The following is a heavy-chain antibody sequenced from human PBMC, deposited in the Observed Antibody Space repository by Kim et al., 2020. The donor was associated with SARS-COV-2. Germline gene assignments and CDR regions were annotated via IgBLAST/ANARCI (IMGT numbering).Heavy chain of an antibody. CDR2: IGYDANNK. Sequence: GGSLRLSCAASGFTLGTYVIHWVRQAPGKGLEWLAVIGYDANNKFYADSVKGRFTISGDSSRTTLYLQMNSLGPEDTAVYYCAREGPQAMLGATFDYWGQGTLVTVSS. D-gene: IGHD1-26*01. V-gene: IGHV3-30-3*01. CDR3: AREGPQAMLGATFDY. CDR1: GFTLGTYV. J-gene: IGHJ4*02.